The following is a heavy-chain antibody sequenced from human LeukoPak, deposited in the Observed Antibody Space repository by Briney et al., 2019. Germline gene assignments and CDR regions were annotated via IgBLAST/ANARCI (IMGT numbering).Heavy chain of an antibody. CDR3: ARGITMIRGVITTPFDY. CDR2: LNPSSGSA. D-gene: IGHD3-10*01. CDR1: GYTFTNYY. V-gene: IGHV1-46*01. Sequence: GASVRLSCKASGYTFTNYYMHWVRQAPGQGLECMGILNPSSGSAVYAQKLLGRVTVTRDTSTSTVYMELSSLRSEDTAVYYCARGITMIRGVITTPFDYWGQGTLVTVSS. J-gene: IGHJ4*02.